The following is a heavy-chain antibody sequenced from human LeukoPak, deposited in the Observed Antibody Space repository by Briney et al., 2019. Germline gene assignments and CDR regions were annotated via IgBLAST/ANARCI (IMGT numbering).Heavy chain of an antibody. J-gene: IGHJ2*01. V-gene: IGHV3-23*01. D-gene: IGHD2-15*01. CDR3: AKCRGGGGEYWHFDL. Sequence: GESLRLSCAASGFTFSSYMMTWVRQAPGKGLEWVSALSGPATRAIYADSVRGRFTISRDNFKNTLYLQMNSLRAEDSAVYYCAKCRGGGGEYWHFDLWGRGILVSVSS. CDR1: GFTFSSYM. CDR2: LSGPATRA.